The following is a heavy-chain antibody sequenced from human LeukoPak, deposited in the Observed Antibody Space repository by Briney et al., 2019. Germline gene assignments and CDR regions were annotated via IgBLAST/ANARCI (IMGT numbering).Heavy chain of an antibody. Sequence: GRSLRLSWAASGFTFSDYGIHWVRQAPGKGLEWVAVISYDGSNQYYADSVKGRFTISRDNAKNSLYLQMNSLRVEDTAVYYCAREYYYGSGSSLNRMDVWGQATTVTVSS. J-gene: IGHJ6*02. CDR2: ISYDGSNQ. CDR1: GFTFSDYG. CDR3: AREYYYGSGSSLNRMDV. V-gene: IGHV3-30*03. D-gene: IGHD3-10*01.